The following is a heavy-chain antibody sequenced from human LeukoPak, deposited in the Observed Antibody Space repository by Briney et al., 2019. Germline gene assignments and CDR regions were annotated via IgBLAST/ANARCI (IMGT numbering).Heavy chain of an antibody. Sequence: PSETLSLTCTVTGGSISSGYYWGWIRQPPGKGLEWIGSIYHSGSTYYNPSLKSRVTISVDTSKNQFSLKLSSVIAADTAVYYCARFSGYDYARNYWGQGTLVTVSS. D-gene: IGHD5-12*01. CDR1: GGSISSGYY. CDR2: IYHSGST. V-gene: IGHV4-38-2*02. J-gene: IGHJ4*02. CDR3: ARFSGYDYARNY.